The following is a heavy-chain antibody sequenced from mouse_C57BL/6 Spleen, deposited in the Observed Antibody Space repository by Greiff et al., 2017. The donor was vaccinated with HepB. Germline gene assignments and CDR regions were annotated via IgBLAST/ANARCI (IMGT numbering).Heavy chain of an antibody. Sequence: QVQLKESGAELARPGASVKMSCKASGYTFTSYTMHWVKQRPGQGLEWIGYINPSSGYTKYNQKFKDKATLTADKSSSTAYMQLSSLTSEDSAGYYCARVAIYYGYDDAMDYWGQGTSVTVSS. CDR1: GYTFTSYT. J-gene: IGHJ4*01. D-gene: IGHD2-2*01. CDR2: INPSSGYT. V-gene: IGHV1-4*01. CDR3: ARVAIYYGYDDAMDY.